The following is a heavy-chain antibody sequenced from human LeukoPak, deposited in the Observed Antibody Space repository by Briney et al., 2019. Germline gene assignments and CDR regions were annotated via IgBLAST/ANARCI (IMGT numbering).Heavy chain of an antibody. D-gene: IGHD1-14*01. J-gene: IGHJ6*02. CDR1: GFTFSSYA. CDR3: ARDGGNPRGYYHYGMDA. CDR2: ISHDGNTK. Sequence: GGSLRLSCAASGFTFSSYALHWVRQAPGKGLEWVAIISHDGNTKHYADSVKGRFTISRDNSKDTPYLQMNSLRVEDTAVYYCARDGGNPRGYYHYGMDAWGQGTTVTVSS. V-gene: IGHV3-30-3*01.